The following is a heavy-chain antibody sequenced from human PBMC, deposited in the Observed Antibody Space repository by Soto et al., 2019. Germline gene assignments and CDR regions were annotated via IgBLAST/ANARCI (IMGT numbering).Heavy chain of an antibody. J-gene: IGHJ6*03. CDR1: GYTFSNFG. V-gene: IGHV1-18*01. CDR2: INPDNGDT. D-gene: IGHD3-10*02. Sequence: QVQLVQSGAEVKKPGASLKVSCKASGYTFSNFGVSWVRQAPGQGLEWIGWINPDNGDTNYGQKFQGRATMTTDTFTTTAYRELRALTYHDTAVYYCTRSVPVSASLDSYMTVWGEGTTVTVSS. CDR3: TRSVPVSASLDSYMTV.